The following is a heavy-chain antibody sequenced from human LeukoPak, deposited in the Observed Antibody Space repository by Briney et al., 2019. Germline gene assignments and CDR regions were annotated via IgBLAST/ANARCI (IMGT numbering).Heavy chain of an antibody. CDR3: ARAYDYYDSSAQRY. CDR2: ISYDGSNK. CDR1: GFTFSSYA. J-gene: IGHJ4*02. Sequence: GGSLRLSCAASGFTFSSYAMHWVRQAPGKGLEWVAVISYDGSNKYYTDSVKGRFTISRDNSKNTLYLQMNSLRAEDTAVYYCARAYDYYDSSAQRYWGQGTLVTVFS. V-gene: IGHV3-30-3*01. D-gene: IGHD3-22*01.